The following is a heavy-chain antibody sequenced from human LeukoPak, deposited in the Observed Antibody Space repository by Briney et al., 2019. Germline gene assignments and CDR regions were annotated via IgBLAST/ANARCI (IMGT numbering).Heavy chain of an antibody. CDR1: GFTVSSNY. CDR2: IYSGGST. CDR3: ARSNSSGYNFDY. V-gene: IGHV3-53*01. J-gene: IGHJ4*02. Sequence: GGSLRLSCAASGFTVSSNYMSWVRQVPGKGLEWVSVIYSGGSTYYADSVKGRFTISRDNSKNTLYLQMNSLRAEDTAVYYCARSNSSGYNFDYWGQGTLVTVSS. D-gene: IGHD6-19*01.